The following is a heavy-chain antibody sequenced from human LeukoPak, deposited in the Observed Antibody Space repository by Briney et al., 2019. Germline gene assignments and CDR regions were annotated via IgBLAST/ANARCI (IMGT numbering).Heavy chain of an antibody. Sequence: GRSLRLSCVASGFTFSSYAMHWVRQAPGKGLAWVALISYDGNNKYYADSVKGRFTISRDNSKNTLSLQMNSLRTEDTALYYCARETGSGWYFLDYWGQGTLVTVSS. CDR2: ISYDGNNK. J-gene: IGHJ4*02. CDR3: ARETGSGWYFLDY. D-gene: IGHD6-19*01. V-gene: IGHV3-30-3*01. CDR1: GFTFSSYA.